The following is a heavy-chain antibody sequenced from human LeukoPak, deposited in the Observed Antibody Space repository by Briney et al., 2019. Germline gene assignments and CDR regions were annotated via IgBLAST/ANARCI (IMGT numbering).Heavy chain of an antibody. CDR2: VVYSGST. J-gene: IGHJ4*02. D-gene: IGHD3-9*01. Sequence: SETLSLTCSVSGGSISTYYWGWIRQSPGEGLEWIGYVVYSGSTNYNPSLKSRVTISVDRSKNQFSLKLSSVTAADTAVYYCASADYDNLTGYSPFDYWGQGTLVTVSS. CDR3: ASADYDNLTGYSPFDY. V-gene: IGHV4-59*12. CDR1: GGSISTYY.